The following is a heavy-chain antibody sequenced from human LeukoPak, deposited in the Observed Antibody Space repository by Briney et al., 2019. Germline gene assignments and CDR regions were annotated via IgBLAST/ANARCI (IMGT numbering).Heavy chain of an antibody. CDR1: GLSFSSYA. CDR3: ARGKLISPIDY. Sequence: GGSLRLSCAASGLSFSSYAMSWVRQAPGKGLEWVATINQYGGEKYYVDSVKGRFTISRDNAKDPLYLQMNSLRAEDTAVYYCARGKLISPIDYWGQGTLVTVSS. CDR2: INQYGGEK. D-gene: IGHD2-15*01. V-gene: IGHV3-7*01. J-gene: IGHJ4*02.